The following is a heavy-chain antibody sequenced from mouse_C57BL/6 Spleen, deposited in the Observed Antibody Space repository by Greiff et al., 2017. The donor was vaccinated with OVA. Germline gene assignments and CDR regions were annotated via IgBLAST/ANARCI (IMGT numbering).Heavy chain of an antibody. CDR2: IDPSDSYT. Sequence: VQLQQPGAELVKPGASVKLSCKASGYTFTSYWMQWVKQRPGQGLEWIGEIDPSDSYTISNQKFKGKATLTVDTSSSTAYMQLSSLTSEDSAVYYCARKGAASWFAYWGQGTLVTVSA. CDR1: GYTFTSYW. J-gene: IGHJ3*01. V-gene: IGHV1-50*01. CDR3: ARKGAASWFAY. D-gene: IGHD1-2*01.